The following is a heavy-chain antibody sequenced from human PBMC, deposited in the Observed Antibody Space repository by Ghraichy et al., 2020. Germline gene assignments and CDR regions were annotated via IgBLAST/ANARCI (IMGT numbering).Heavy chain of an antibody. J-gene: IGHJ3*02. CDR2: IYHSGST. Sequence: SETLSLTCTVSGYSISSGYYWGWIRQPPGKGLEWIGSIYHSGSTYYNPSLKSRVTISVDTSKNQFSLKLSSVTAADTAVYYCAREGLRGAFDIWGQGTMVTVSS. CDR1: GYSISSGYY. V-gene: IGHV4-38-2*02. CDR3: AREGLRGAFDI.